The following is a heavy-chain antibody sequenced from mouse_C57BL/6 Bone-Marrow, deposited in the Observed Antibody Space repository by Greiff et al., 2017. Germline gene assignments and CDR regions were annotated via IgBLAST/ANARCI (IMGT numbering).Heavy chain of an antibody. Sequence: AAPGIDFSRYWMSWVRRAPGKGLEWIGEINPDSSTINYAPSLKDKFIISRDNAKNTLYLQMSKVRSEDTALYYCARQGYGSTYWYFDVWGTGTTVTVSS. CDR1: GIDFSRYW. D-gene: IGHD1-1*01. CDR2: INPDSSTI. V-gene: IGHV4-1*01. J-gene: IGHJ1*03. CDR3: ARQGYGSTYWYFDV.